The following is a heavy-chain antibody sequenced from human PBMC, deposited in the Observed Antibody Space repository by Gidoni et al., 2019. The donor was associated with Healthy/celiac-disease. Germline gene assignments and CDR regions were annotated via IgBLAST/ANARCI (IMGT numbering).Heavy chain of an antibody. CDR2: IYYSGST. J-gene: IGHJ4*02. CDR1: GGSISSSSYY. CDR3: AREPNEGVAGTFDY. Sequence: QLQLQESGPGLVQPSETLSLTCTVSGGSISSSSYYWGWIRQPPGKGLEWMGSIYYSGSTYYNPSLKRRVTISVDTSKNQFSLKLSSVTAADTAVYYCAREPNEGVAGTFDYWGQGTLVTVSS. D-gene: IGHD6-19*01. V-gene: IGHV4-39*07.